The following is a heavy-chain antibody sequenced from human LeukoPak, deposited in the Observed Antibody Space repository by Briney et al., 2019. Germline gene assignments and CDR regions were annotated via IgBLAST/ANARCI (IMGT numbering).Heavy chain of an antibody. CDR1: GFTFRASY. J-gene: IGHJ4*02. V-gene: IGHV1-2*02. CDR3: AILQKDY. D-gene: IGHD3-10*01. CDR2: IHPNSGDT. Sequence: GASVKVSCKASGFTFRASYVHWVRQAPGQGLEWMGWIHPNSGDTNYAQKFQGRVAMTRDTSISTVYMQMSSLKSDDTAMYYCAILQKDYWGQGTLVTVSS.